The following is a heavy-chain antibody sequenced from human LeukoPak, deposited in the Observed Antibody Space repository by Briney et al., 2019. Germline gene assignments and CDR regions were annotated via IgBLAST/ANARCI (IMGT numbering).Heavy chain of an antibody. CDR3: ARGRSSGYFDY. D-gene: IGHD6-19*01. V-gene: IGHV4-34*01. CDR1: GGSFSGYY. J-gene: IGHJ4*02. Sequence: SSETLSLTCAVYGGSFSGYYWSWIRQPPGKGLEWIGEINHSGSTNYNPSLKSRVTISVDTSKNQFSLKLSSVTATDTAVYYCARGRSSGYFDYWGQGTLVTVSS. CDR2: INHSGST.